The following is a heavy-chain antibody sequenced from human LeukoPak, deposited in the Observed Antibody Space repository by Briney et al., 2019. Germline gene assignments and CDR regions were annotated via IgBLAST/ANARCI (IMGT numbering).Heavy chain of an antibody. V-gene: IGHV3-30-3*01. CDR3: AREGIAALRGPVSSYYYYYMDV. CDR2: ISYDGSNK. Sequence: HPGGSLRLSCAASGFTFSSYAMHWVRQAPGKGLEWVAVISYDGSNKYYADSVKGRFTISRDNSKNTLYLQMNSLRAEDTAVYYCAREGIAALRGPVSSYYYYYMDVWGKGTTVTVSS. CDR1: GFTFSSYA. D-gene: IGHD6-13*01. J-gene: IGHJ6*03.